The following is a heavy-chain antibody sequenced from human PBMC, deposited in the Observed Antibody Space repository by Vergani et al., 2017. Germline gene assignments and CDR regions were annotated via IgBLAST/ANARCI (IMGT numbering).Heavy chain of an antibody. CDR1: GGSISSYY. Sequence: QVQLQESGPGLVKPSETLSLTCTVSGGSISSYYWSWIRQPPGKGLEWIGYIYYCGSTNYNPSLKSRVTISVDTSKNQFSLKLSSVTAADTAVYYCASSQLNYDLWGGGAFDIWGQGTMVTVSS. CDR2: IYYCGST. CDR3: ASSQLNYDLWGGGAFDI. J-gene: IGHJ3*02. V-gene: IGHV4-59*01. D-gene: IGHD3-3*01.